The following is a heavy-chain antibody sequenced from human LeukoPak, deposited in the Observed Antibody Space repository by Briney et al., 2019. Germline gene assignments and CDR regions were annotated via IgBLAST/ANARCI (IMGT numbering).Heavy chain of an antibody. V-gene: IGHV1-8*01. Sequence: GASVKVSCKASGYTFTNYDINWVRQATGQGPEWMGWMNPNSGNTGYAQKFQGRVTMTRNTSISTAYMELSSLRSEDTAVYYCARAQDSSGWYYWGQGTLVTVSS. CDR2: MNPNSGNT. CDR1: GYTFTNYD. J-gene: IGHJ4*02. D-gene: IGHD6-19*01. CDR3: ARAQDSSGWYY.